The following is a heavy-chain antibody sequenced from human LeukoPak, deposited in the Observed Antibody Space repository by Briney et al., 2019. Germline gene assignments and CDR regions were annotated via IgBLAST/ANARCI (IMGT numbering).Heavy chain of an antibody. J-gene: IGHJ4*02. V-gene: IGHV3-21*01. Sequence: PGGSLRLSCAASGFTFSSYSMNWVRQAPGKGLEWVSSISSSSSYIYYADSVKGRFTISGDNAKNSLYLQMNSLRAEDTAVYYCALSPVRDSGYFDYWGQGTLVTVSS. CDR1: GFTFSSYS. D-gene: IGHD2/OR15-2a*01. CDR2: ISSSSSYI. CDR3: ALSPVRDSGYFDY.